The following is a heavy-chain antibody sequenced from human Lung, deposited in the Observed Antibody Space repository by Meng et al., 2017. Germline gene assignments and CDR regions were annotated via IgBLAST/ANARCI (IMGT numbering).Heavy chain of an antibody. J-gene: IGHJ1*01. V-gene: IGHV3-74*03. D-gene: IGHD1-1*01. CDR1: GFTFSGHW. CDR2: INTDGSTT. CDR3: TNDRLSH. Sequence: GESLKISCAASGFTFSGHWMHWVRQAPGKGLVWVSRINTDGSTTTYADSVKGRITISRDNAKSTLYLQLNSLRAEDTAVYYCTNDRLSHWGQGTLVTVSS.